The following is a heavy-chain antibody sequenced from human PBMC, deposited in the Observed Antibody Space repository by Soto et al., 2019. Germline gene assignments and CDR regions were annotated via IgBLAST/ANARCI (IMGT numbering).Heavy chain of an antibody. D-gene: IGHD2-21*02. J-gene: IGHJ6*02. V-gene: IGHV3-21*01. CDR1: GFTFSNYY. CDR3: AREETAWPLAYGLDV. CDR2: IRSGRDT. Sequence: PGGSLRLSCAVSGFTFSNYYIHWVRHAPGKGLERVSSIRSGRDTFYADSVKGRFSISRDDATSSVSLQMNSLRGEDTAVYFCAREETAWPLAYGLDVWGQGTTVTVSS.